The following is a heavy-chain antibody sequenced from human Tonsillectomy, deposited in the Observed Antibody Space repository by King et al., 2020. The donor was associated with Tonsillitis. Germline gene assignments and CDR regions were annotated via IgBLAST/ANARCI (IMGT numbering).Heavy chain of an antibody. CDR1: GGSISSTSYY. Sequence: QLQESGPGLVKPSETLSLTCTVSGGSISSTSYYWGWIRQPPGKGLEWIGSIYYTGSTYYNPSLTSRVTISVDTSKNQFSLKLSSVTAADTAVYYCARRAQERIAAAGNVDYWGQGTLVTVSS. CDR2: IYYTGST. CDR3: ARRAQERIAAAGNVDY. D-gene: IGHD6-13*01. J-gene: IGHJ4*02. V-gene: IGHV4-39*07.